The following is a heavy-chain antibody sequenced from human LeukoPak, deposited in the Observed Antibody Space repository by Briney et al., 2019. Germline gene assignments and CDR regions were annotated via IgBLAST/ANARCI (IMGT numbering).Heavy chain of an antibody. CDR3: ARSLLLWFGVSDY. CDR1: GFTFSSYA. Sequence: GGSLRLSCAASGFTFSSYAMHWVRQAPGKGLEWVAFISYDGSNKYYADSVKGRFTISRDNSKNTLYLQMNSLRAEDTAVYYCARSLLLWFGVSDYWGQGTLVTVSS. J-gene: IGHJ4*02. D-gene: IGHD3-10*01. CDR2: ISYDGSNK. V-gene: IGHV3-30-3*01.